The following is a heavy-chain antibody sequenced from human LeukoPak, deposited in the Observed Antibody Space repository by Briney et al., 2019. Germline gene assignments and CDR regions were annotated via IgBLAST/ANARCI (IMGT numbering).Heavy chain of an antibody. CDR1: GGSISTSDYY. CDR3: GRITIFGVVDY. CDR2: VHYVGTT. J-gene: IGHJ4*02. V-gene: IGHV4-39*01. Sequence: SETLSLTCTVSGGSISTSDYYWTWIRQPPGKGLEWIGSVHYVGTTYSSPSLKSRVTMSVDPSKNQFSLKLTSVTAADTAVYYCGRITIFGVVDYWGQGTLVTVSS. D-gene: IGHD3-3*01.